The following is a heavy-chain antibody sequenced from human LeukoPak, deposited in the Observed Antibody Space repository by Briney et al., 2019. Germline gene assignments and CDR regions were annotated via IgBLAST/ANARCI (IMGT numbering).Heavy chain of an antibody. J-gene: IGHJ4*02. CDR3: ARDLLTAAGGGY. CDR2: INPNSGGT. CDR1: GYTFTGYY. V-gene: IGHV1-2*02. D-gene: IGHD6-13*01. Sequence: GASVKVSCKASGYTFTGYYMHWVRQAPGQGLEWMGWINPNSGGTNYAQKFQGRVTMTRDTSISTAYMELSGLRSDDTAVYYCARDLLTAAGGGYWGQGTLVTVSS.